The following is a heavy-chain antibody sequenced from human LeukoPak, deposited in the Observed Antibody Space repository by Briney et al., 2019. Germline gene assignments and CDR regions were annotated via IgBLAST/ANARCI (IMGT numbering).Heavy chain of an antibody. V-gene: IGHV3-74*01. CDR2: INSDGSST. CDR3: ARAGGATGAFDI. J-gene: IGHJ3*02. D-gene: IGHD1-26*01. CDR1: GFTFSSYW. Sequence: QPGGSLRLSCAASGFTFSSYWIHWVRQAPGKGLVWVSRINSDGSSTIYADSVKGRFTISRDNATNSLYLQMNSLRAEDTAVYYCARAGGATGAFDIWGQGRMVTVSS.